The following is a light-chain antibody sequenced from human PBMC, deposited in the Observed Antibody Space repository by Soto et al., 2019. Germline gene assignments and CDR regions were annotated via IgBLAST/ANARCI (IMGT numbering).Light chain of an antibody. Sequence: QSALIQPASVSGSPGQSITISCTGTSSDVGGYNYVSWYQQHPGKAPKLMIYDVSNRPSGVSNRFSGSKSGNTASLTISGLQAEDEADYYCRSYTSSSTVVFGGGTKLTVL. J-gene: IGLJ2*01. CDR3: RSYTSSSTVV. CDR2: DVS. CDR1: SSDVGGYNY. V-gene: IGLV2-14*01.